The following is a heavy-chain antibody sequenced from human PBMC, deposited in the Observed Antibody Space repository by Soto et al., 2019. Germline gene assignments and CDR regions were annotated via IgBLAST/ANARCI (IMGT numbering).Heavy chain of an antibody. CDR1: GFTFSNYE. Sequence: QVQRVESGGGVVQPGMSLSLSCAASGFTFSNYEMHWVRQAPGKGLEWVSFISYDGSNKYYADSVKGRFTISRDNSKNTLYLQMNSLRAEDTAVYYCARDSYGMDVWGQGTTVTVSS. V-gene: IGHV3-30-3*01. J-gene: IGHJ6*02. CDR2: ISYDGSNK. CDR3: ARDSYGMDV.